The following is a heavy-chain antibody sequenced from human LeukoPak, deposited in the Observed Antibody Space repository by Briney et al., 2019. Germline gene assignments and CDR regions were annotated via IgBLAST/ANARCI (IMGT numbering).Heavy chain of an antibody. Sequence: ASVKVSCKASGYTFTSYYMHWVRQAPGQGLEWMGVINPTGGNTISAQKFQGRVTMTRDTSKSTVYMELNSLRSEDTAVYYCARVERVASHYYDFWSGYYDVAYWGQGTLVTVSS. D-gene: IGHD3-3*01. V-gene: IGHV1-46*01. CDR2: INPTGGNT. CDR1: GYTFTSYY. CDR3: ARVERVASHYYDFWSGYYDVAY. J-gene: IGHJ4*02.